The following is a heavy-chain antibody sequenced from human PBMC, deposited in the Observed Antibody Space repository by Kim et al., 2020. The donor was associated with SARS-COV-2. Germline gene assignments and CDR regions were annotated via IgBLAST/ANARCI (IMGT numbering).Heavy chain of an antibody. D-gene: IGHD3-10*01. CDR2: ISSSSSTI. V-gene: IGHV3-48*02. CDR1: GFTFSSYS. J-gene: IGHJ6*02. CDR3: ARDSGISMVRGVIFPRPTCMDV. Sequence: GGSLRLSCAASGFTFSSYSMNWVRQAPGKGLEWVSYISSSSSTIYYADSVKGRFTISRDNAKNSLYLQMNSLRDEDTAVYYCARDSGISMVRGVIFPRPTCMDVWGQGTTVTVSS.